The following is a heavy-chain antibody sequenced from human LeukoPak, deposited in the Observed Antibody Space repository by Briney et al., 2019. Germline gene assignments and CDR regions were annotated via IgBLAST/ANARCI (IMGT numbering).Heavy chain of an antibody. V-gene: IGHV4-30-4*01. CDR3: ARVGDYDYVWGSYRYSYYFDY. J-gene: IGHJ4*02. CDR2: IYYSGST. D-gene: IGHD3-16*02. CDR1: GGSISSGDCY. Sequence: SETLSLTCTVSGGSISSGDCYWSWIRQPPGKGLEWIGYIYYSGSTYYNPSLKSRVTISVDTSKNQFSLKLSSVTAADTAVYYCARVGDYDYVWGSYRYSYYFDYWGQGTLVTVSS.